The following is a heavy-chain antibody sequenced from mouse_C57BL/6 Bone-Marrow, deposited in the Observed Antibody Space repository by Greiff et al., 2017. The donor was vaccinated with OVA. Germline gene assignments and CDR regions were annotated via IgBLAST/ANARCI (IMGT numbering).Heavy chain of an antibody. Sequence: EVQVVESGGGLVKPGGSLKLSCAASGFTFSSYAMSWVRQTPEKRLEWVATISDGGSYTYYPDNVKGRFTISRDNAKNNLYLQMSHLKSEDTAMYYCARAQTGVYYYAMDYWGQGTSVTVSS. CDR1: GFTFSSYA. D-gene: IGHD4-1*01. CDR3: ARAQTGVYYYAMDY. J-gene: IGHJ4*01. CDR2: ISDGGSYT. V-gene: IGHV5-4*01.